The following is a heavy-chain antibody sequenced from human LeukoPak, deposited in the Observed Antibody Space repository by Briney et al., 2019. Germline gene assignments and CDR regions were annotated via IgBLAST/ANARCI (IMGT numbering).Heavy chain of an antibody. CDR2: ITSAGAP. D-gene: IGHD4-17*01. J-gene: IGHJ3*01. V-gene: IGHV3-23*01. CDR1: GFTFSNYA. Sequence: GSLRLSCAASGFTFSNYAVMWVRHAPGQGLEWVSAITSAGAPRYADSVKGRFTISRDNSKNTLYLQMNSLRAEDTAQYFCARDPNGDYIGAFEFWGQGTGVTVSS. CDR3: ARDPNGDYIGAFEF.